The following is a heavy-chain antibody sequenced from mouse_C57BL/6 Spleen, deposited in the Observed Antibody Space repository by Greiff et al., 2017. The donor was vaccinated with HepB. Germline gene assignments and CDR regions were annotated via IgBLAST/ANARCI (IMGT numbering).Heavy chain of an antibody. V-gene: IGHV1-26*01. D-gene: IGHD2-1*01. CDR3: ARFGNSVAY. J-gene: IGHJ3*01. Sequence: EVQLQQSGPELVKPGASVKISCKASGYTFTDYYMNWVKQSHGKSLEWIGDINPNNGGTSYNQKFKGKATLTVDKSSSTAYMELRSLTSEDSAVYYCARFGNSVAYWGQGTLVTVSA. CDR2: INPNNGGT. CDR1: GYTFTDYY.